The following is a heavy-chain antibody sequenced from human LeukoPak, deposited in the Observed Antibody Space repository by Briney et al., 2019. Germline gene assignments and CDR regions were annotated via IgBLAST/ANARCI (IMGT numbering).Heavy chain of an antibody. CDR1: GYTFTDYY. CDR3: ARETLDCSGGSCYRWYYFDY. Sequence: ASVKVSCKASGYTFTDYYMHWVRQAPGQGLEWMGWINPDSGGTNYAQKFQGRVTMTRDTSISTVYMELSRLRSDDTAVYYCARETLDCSGGSCYRWYYFDYWGQGTLVTVSS. J-gene: IGHJ4*02. D-gene: IGHD2-15*01. CDR2: INPDSGGT. V-gene: IGHV1-2*02.